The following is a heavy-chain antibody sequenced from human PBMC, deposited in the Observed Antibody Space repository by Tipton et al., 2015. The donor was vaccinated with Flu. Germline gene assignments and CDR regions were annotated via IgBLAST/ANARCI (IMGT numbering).Heavy chain of an antibody. CDR2: IYWNDDK. J-gene: IGHJ5*02. CDR1: GFSLSTSGVG. V-gene: IGHV2-5*01. Sequence: LVKPTETLTLTCTFSGFSLSTSGVGVGWIRQPPGKALEWLALIYWNDDKRYSPSLKSRLTITKDTSKNQVVLTMTNMDPVDTATYYCAHSLQGWYQLLSINWFDPWGQGTLVTVSS. CDR3: AHSLQGWYQLLSINWFDP. D-gene: IGHD2-2*01.